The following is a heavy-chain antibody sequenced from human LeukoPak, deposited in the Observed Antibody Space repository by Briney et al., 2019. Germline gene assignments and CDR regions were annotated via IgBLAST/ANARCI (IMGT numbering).Heavy chain of an antibody. CDR1: GFTLANAL. V-gene: IGHV3-15*01. CDR2: IKSKIGEGPT. D-gene: IGHD2-15*01. Sequence: PGGSLTLSCAASGFTLANALMTWVRQAPGKGLEWVGRIKSKIGEGPTEYAAPVKGRFTISKDDSKNTVYLQMNSLQTEDTAVYYCTTDRRYCRGGTCYYDRNYWGQRTLVTVSS. CDR3: TTDRRYCRGGTCYYDRNY. J-gene: IGHJ4*02.